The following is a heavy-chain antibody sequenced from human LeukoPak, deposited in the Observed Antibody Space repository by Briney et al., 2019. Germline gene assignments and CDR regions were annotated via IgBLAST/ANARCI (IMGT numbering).Heavy chain of an antibody. J-gene: IGHJ4*02. CDR3: ARARVGSTYSFDC. Sequence: GGSLRLSCAAFGMTVSSNYISWARQAPGKGLEWVSVIYIGGSTYFADSVKGRFTISRDYSQNTVYLQMNSLRDEDTAVYFCARARVGSTYSFDCWGQGTLVTVSS. CDR1: GMTVSSNY. D-gene: IGHD1-26*01. V-gene: IGHV3-53*01. CDR2: IYIGGST.